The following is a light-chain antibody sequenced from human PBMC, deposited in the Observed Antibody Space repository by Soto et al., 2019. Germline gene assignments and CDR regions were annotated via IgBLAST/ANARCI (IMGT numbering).Light chain of an antibody. Sequence: EIVLTQYPGTLSLYPGERATLSCRASQSADSSYLAWYQQRPGQAPRLLIDGASTRATDIPDRFSGSGSGTDFSLTISRLEPEAFAVYYCQQYGSSRRLTFGGGTKVEIK. CDR1: QSADSSY. J-gene: IGKJ4*01. V-gene: IGKV3-20*01. CDR3: QQYGSSRRLT. CDR2: GAS.